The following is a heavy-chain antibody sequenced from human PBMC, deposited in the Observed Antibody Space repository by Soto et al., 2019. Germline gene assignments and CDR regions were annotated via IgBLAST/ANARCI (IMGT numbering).Heavy chain of an antibody. J-gene: IGHJ4*02. CDR3: ARERYDPVTKTEPFDY. D-gene: IGHD4-17*01. V-gene: IGHV1-18*01. CDR1: GYTFTSYG. CDR2: ISAYNGNT. Sequence: ASVKVSCKASGYTFTSYGISWVRQAPGQGLEWMGWISAYNGNTNYAQKLQGRVTMTTDTSTSTAYMELRSLRSDDTAVYYCARERYDPVTKTEPFDYWGQGTLVTVAS.